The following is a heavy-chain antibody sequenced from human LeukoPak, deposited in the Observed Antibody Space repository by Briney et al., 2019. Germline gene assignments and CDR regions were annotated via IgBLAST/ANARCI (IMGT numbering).Heavy chain of an antibody. CDR3: ARGKFASAWFDY. CDR2: ISSSSTYM. V-gene: IGHV3-21*01. D-gene: IGHD6-19*01. J-gene: IGHJ4*02. Sequence: GGSLRLSCAASGFTFSSYTMTWVRPAHGNGLEWVSSISSSSTYMYYADSVKGRFIISRDNAENSLYLQMSSLRAEDTALYYCARGKFASAWFDYWGLGTLVTVSS. CDR1: GFTFSSYT.